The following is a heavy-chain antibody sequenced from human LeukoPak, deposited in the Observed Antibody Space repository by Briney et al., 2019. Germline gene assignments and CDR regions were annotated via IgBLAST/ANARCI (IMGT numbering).Heavy chain of an antibody. J-gene: IGHJ2*01. V-gene: IGHV4-39*01. CDR2: IFYSGST. D-gene: IGHD6-19*01. CDR3: ARQGVAVAVGWYFDL. Sequence: TTSETLSLTCTVSSGSISTSNYYWGWVRQPPGKALEWIGNIFYSGSTYYNPSLKSRVTISVDTSKNQFSLNLSSVTAADTAVYYCARQGVAVAVGWYFDLWGRGTLVTVSS. CDR1: SGSISTSNYY.